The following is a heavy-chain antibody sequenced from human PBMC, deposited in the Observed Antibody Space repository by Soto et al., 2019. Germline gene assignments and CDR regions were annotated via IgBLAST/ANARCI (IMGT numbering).Heavy chain of an antibody. CDR2: IVVGTGNT. D-gene: IGHD3-10*02. V-gene: IGHV1-58*02. J-gene: IGHJ4*02. CDR1: GFTFTSSA. CDR3: ASYSVRGVIVAAI. Sequence: GASVKVSCKASGFTFTSSAMQWVRQARGQRLEWIGGIVVGTGNTDYAQQFQERVTITRDMSTSTAYMELSILRSEDTAVYYCASYSVRGVIVAAIWGQGTLVPVSS.